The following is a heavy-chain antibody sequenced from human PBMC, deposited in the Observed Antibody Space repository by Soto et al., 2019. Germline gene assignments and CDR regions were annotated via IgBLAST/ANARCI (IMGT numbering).Heavy chain of an antibody. Sequence: SETLSLTCTVSCYSISTGYYWAWVRPSPGKGLEWIGIVYRSGAAYYSPTLKSRVTISVDTSKNQFSLHLKSVTAADAAVYYCARYYPYALDLAGYFDFWGQGPPVTASS. CDR2: VYRSGAA. V-gene: IGHV4-38-2*02. D-gene: IGHD6-19*01. CDR1: CYSISTGYY. CDR3: ARYYPYALDLAGYFDF. J-gene: IGHJ4*02.